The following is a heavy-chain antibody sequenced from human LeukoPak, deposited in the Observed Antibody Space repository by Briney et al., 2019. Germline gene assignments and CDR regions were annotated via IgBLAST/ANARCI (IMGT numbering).Heavy chain of an antibody. CDR1: GFTFRNYA. D-gene: IGHD3-10*01. Sequence: GGSLRLSCTGSGFTFRNYAMSWVRQAPGKGLEWVSGVSGSDTSTYYADSVKGRFTISRDNSKNTLYLQMDSLRAEDTAVYYCAKHKYVSRSYYNPDCWGQGTLVTVSS. J-gene: IGHJ4*02. V-gene: IGHV3-23*01. CDR2: VSGSDTST. CDR3: AKHKYVSRSYYNPDC.